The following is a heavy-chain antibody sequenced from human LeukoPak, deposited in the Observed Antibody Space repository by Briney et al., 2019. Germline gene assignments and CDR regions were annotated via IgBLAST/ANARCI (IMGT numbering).Heavy chain of an antibody. D-gene: IGHD2-15*01. CDR2: MNPNSGNT. CDR1: GYTFTSYD. CDR3: ARLSRGGSGHGFNGNFDY. V-gene: IGHV1-8*03. Sequence: ASVKVSCKASGYTFTSYDINWVRQATGQGLEWMGWMNPNSGNTGYAQKFQGRVTITRDTSASTAYMELSSLRSEDTAVYYCARLSRGGSGHGFNGNFDYWGQGTLVTVSS. J-gene: IGHJ4*02.